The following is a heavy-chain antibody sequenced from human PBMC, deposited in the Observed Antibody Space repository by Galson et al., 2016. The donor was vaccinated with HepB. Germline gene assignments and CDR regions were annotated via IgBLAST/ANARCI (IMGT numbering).Heavy chain of an antibody. CDR3: ARRFRYTYGPPYGMDV. CDR1: GGSISSSSYY. V-gene: IGHV4-39*01. CDR2: IYYSGST. D-gene: IGHD5-18*01. Sequence: ETLSLTCAVSGGSISSSSYYWGWIRQPPGKGLEWIGSIYYSGSTYYNPSLQSRVTISVDTSKNQFSLKMSSVTAADTAVYYCARRFRYTYGPPYGMDVWGQGTTVTVSS. J-gene: IGHJ6*02.